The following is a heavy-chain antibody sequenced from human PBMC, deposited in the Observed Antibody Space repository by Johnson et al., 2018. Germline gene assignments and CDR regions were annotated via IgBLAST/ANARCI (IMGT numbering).Heavy chain of an antibody. J-gene: IGHJ6*02. V-gene: IGHV3-23*01. Sequence: VQLQESGGGLVQPGGSLRLSCAASGFTFSSYAMSWVRQAPGRGLEWVSTISASGGTTSYADSVKGRFPITRDNSKNTLYLQMNSLRAEDTAVYYCATGEVVVPPALYYYYGMDVWGQGTTVTVSS. CDR3: ATGEVVVPPALYYYYGMDV. CDR1: GFTFSSYA. D-gene: IGHD2-2*01. CDR2: ISASGGTT.